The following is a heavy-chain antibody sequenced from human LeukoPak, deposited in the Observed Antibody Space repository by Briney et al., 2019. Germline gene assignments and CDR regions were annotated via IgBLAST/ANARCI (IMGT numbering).Heavy chain of an antibody. J-gene: IGHJ6*03. V-gene: IGHV3-21*01. CDR3: ARKGRPGYYYMDV. CDR1: GFTFSSYG. D-gene: IGHD2-15*01. Sequence: PGGSLRLSCAASGFTFSSYGMNWVRQAPGKGLEWVSSISSGSTYIYYADSVKGRFTISRDNAKNSLYLQMNSLRAEDTAVYYCARKGRPGYYYMDVWGKGTTVTVSS. CDR2: ISSGSTYI.